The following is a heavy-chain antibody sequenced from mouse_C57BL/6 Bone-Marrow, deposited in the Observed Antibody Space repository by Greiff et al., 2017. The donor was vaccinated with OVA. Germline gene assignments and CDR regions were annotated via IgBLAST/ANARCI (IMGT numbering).Heavy chain of an antibody. D-gene: IGHD3-1*01. CDR3: ARSGTRGFAY. J-gene: IGHJ3*01. CDR1: GYAFTNYL. CDR2: INPGSGGT. Sequence: QVQLQQSGAELVRPGTSVKVSCKASGYAFTNYLIEWVKQRPGQGLEWIGVINPGSGGTNYNEKFKGKATLTADKSSSTAYMQLSSLTSEDSAVYFCARSGTRGFAYWGQGTLVTVSA. V-gene: IGHV1-54*01.